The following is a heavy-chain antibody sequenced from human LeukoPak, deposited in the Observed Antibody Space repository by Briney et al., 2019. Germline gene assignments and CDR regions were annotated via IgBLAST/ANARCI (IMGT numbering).Heavy chain of an antibody. J-gene: IGHJ4*02. CDR1: GFLLSTTGGG. CDR2: IYWNDDK. Sequence: SGPTLVKPTQTLTLTCTFSGFLLSTTGGGVNWIRQSPGKALEWLALIYWNDDKRYSPSLRSRLTITRDTSKNQVVLTMTNMDPVDTATYYCAHRGGAVTGHYYFDYWGQGTLVTVSS. V-gene: IGHV2-5*01. CDR3: AHRGGAVTGHYYFDY. D-gene: IGHD6-19*01.